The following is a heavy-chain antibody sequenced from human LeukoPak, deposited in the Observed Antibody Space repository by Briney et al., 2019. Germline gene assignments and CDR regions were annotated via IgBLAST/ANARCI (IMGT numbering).Heavy chain of an antibody. CDR1: GYTFTSYA. Sequence: ASVKVSCKASGYTFTSYAMNWVRQAPGQGLEWMGWINTNTGNPTYAQGFTGRFVFSLDTSVSTAYLQISSLKAEDTAVYYCAREGSSGWYSGWSYYYYYMDVWGKGTTVTVSS. CDR3: AREGSSGWYSGWSYYYYYMDV. V-gene: IGHV7-4-1*02. D-gene: IGHD6-19*01. J-gene: IGHJ6*03. CDR2: INTNTGNP.